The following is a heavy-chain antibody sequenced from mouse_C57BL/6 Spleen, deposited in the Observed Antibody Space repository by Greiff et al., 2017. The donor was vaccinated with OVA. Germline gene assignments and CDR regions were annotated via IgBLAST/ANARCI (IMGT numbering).Heavy chain of an antibody. D-gene: IGHD6-1*01. J-gene: IGHJ2*01. CDR3: ARRYSLFLGD. Sequence: QVHVKQPGAELVKPGASVKMSCKASGYTFTSYWITWVKQRPGQGLEWIGDIYPGSGSTNYNEKFKSKATLTVDTSSSTASMQLGSLTSEDSAVYYCARRYSLFLGDWGQGTTLTVSS. CDR2: IYPGSGST. CDR1: GYTFTSYW. V-gene: IGHV1-55*01.